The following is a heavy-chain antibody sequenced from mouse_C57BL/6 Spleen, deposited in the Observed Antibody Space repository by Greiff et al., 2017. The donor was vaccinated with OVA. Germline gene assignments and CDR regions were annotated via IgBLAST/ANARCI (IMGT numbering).Heavy chain of an antibody. CDR2: IYPGDGDT. D-gene: IGHD2-4*01. CDR1: GYAFSSYW. V-gene: IGHV1-80*01. Sequence: VHLVESGAELVKPGASVKISCKASGYAFSSYWMNWVKQRPGKGLEWIGQIYPGDGDTNYNGKFKGKATLTADKSSSTAYMQLSSLTSEDSAVYFCARAYDYPAWFAYWGQGTLVTVSA. CDR3: ARAYDYPAWFAY. J-gene: IGHJ3*01.